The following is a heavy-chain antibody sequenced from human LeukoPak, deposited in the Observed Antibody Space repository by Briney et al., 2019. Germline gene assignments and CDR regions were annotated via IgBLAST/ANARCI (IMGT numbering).Heavy chain of an antibody. D-gene: IGHD6-19*01. V-gene: IGHV4-39*07. J-gene: IGHJ4*02. CDR3: ARGYGPIAVAGIGSY. CDR1: GGSIRSINYY. CDR2: IYHSGGT. Sequence: SETLSLTCTVSGGSIRSINYYWGWLRQSPGKGLEWIGSIYHSGGTYYNPSLKNRVTMSVDTSRNQFSLKLSSVTAADTAVYYCARGYGPIAVAGIGSYWGQGTLVTVSS.